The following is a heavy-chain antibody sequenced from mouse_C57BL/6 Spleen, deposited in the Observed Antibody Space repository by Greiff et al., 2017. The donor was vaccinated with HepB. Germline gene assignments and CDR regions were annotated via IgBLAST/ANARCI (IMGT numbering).Heavy chain of an antibody. J-gene: IGHJ2*01. CDR1: GFTFSDYY. CDR3: ARHDYDGGFDY. Sequence: EVQLVESGGGLVQPGGSLKLSCAASGFTFSDYYMYWVRQTPEKRLEWVAYISNGGGSTYYPDTVKGRFTISRDNAKNTLYLQMSRLKSEDTAMYYCARHDYDGGFDYWGQGTTLTVSS. CDR2: ISNGGGST. D-gene: IGHD2-4*01. V-gene: IGHV5-12*01.